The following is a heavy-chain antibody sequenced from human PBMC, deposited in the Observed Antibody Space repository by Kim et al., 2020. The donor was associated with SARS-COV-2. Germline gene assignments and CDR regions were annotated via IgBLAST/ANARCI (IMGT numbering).Heavy chain of an antibody. V-gene: IGHV3-74*01. D-gene: IGHD6-19*01. Sequence: ADSVKGRFTIYRDDAKNTLYLQMNSLREEDTAVYYCARRAYSSGWWYFDYWGQGTLVTVSS. CDR3: ARRAYSSGWWYFDY. J-gene: IGHJ4*02.